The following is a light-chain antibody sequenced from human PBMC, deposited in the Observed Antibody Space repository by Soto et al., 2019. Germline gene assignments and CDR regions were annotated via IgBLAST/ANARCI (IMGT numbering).Light chain of an antibody. J-gene: IGKJ4*01. CDR2: AAS. V-gene: IGKV1-16*02. CDR1: QGINDF. Sequence: DIQMTQSPSSLSASVGDTVTITCRASQGINDFLAWFQQKPGKAPKPLISAASSLQSGVPSKFSGSGSDRYFPLPLISLQPEDSATYYCQQYHSYPVTFGGGTKVEIK. CDR3: QQYHSYPVT.